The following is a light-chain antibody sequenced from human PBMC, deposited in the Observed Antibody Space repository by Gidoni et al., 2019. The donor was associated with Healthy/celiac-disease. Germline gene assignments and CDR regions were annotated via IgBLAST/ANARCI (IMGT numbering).Light chain of an antibody. CDR2: AAS. Sequence: DIEMTQSPSTLSASVGDRVTITCRASQSSSSYLDWYQQKPGKAPKLLIYAASSFQSGVPSRFSGSGSSTDFTLIISSLLPEDFSTYYCQQSYSTPWTFGQGTKVEIK. CDR1: QSSSSY. J-gene: IGKJ1*01. V-gene: IGKV1-39*01. CDR3: QQSYSTPWT.